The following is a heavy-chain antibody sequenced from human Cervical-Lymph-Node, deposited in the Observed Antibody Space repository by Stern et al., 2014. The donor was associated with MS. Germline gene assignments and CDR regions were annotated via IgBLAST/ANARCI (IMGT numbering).Heavy chain of an antibody. CDR2: IYPADSDT. Sequence: EVQLVESGAEVKKPGESLKISCRTSGYTFSNFWIGWVRQMPGKGLEWMGVIYPADSDTTYSPSFQGKVTISADESISTAYLQWRSLKASDTAMYYCVRRRDSAGYDTFDLWGQGTMLIVSS. D-gene: IGHD3-22*01. J-gene: IGHJ3*01. V-gene: IGHV5-51*01. CDR3: VRRRDSAGYDTFDL. CDR1: GYTFSNFW.